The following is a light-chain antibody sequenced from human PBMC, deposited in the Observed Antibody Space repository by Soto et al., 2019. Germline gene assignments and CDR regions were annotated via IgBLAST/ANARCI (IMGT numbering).Light chain of an antibody. Sequence: QSALTQPASVSGSPGQSITISCTGTSSDVGGYNYVSWYQQHPGKAPKLMIYDVSNRPSGVSNRFSGSKSGNTASLTISGLQAEDEADYYCRSYTSTHTLVFGGGTNLTVL. J-gene: IGLJ2*01. V-gene: IGLV2-14*01. CDR1: SSDVGGYNY. CDR3: RSYTSTHTLV. CDR2: DVS.